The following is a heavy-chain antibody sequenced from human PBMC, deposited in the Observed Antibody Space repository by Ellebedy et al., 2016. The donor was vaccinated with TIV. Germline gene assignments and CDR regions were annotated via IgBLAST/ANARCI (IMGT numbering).Heavy chain of an antibody. Sequence: GESLKISCAASGFTFSDYAMSWVRQAPGKGLEWVSSTGSDPHYAESVKGRFTISRDDSKSTFYLHMNSLRAEDTAVYYCAREGGRGYYPGYWGQGTLATVSS. CDR3: AREGGRGYYPGY. CDR1: GFTFSDYA. D-gene: IGHD3-22*01. V-gene: IGHV3-23*01. J-gene: IGHJ4*02. CDR2: TGSDP.